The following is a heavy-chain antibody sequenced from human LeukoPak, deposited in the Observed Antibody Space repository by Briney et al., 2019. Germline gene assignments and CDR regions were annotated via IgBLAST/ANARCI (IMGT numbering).Heavy chain of an antibody. CDR3: AKDNLGYCSY. V-gene: IGHV3-30*18. D-gene: IGHD2-15*01. CDR2: ISYDGSNK. CDR1: GSTFSSYG. J-gene: IGHJ4*02. Sequence: GGSLRLSCAASGSTFSSYGMHWVRQAPGKGLEWVAVISYDGSNKYYADSVKGRFTISRDNSKNTLYLQMNSLRAEDTAVYYCAKDNLGYCSYWGQGTLVTDSS.